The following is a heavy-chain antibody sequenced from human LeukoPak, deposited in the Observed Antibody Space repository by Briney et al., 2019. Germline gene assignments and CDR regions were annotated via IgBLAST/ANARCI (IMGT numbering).Heavy chain of an antibody. Sequence: SVKVSCKASGYTFTGYYMHWVRQAPGQGLEWMGRINPNSGGTNYAQKFQGRVTMTRDTSISTVYMEVSRLRSDDTAVYYCARDPRIAVAGKYFDYWGQGTLVTVSS. V-gene: IGHV1-2*06. CDR3: ARDPRIAVAGKYFDY. CDR1: GYTFTGYY. CDR2: INPNSGGT. J-gene: IGHJ4*02. D-gene: IGHD6-19*01.